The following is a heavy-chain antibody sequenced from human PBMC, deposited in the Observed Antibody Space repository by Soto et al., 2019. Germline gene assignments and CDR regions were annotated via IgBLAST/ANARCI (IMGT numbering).Heavy chain of an antibody. Sequence: SETLSLTCSVSGGSLTGGSYYWSWIRQPPGGGLEWIGYIYYSGSTTYNPSLKSRITISVDTSKNQFSLKLSSVTAADTAVYYCARESETYYDILTGYFLSSGWFDPWGQGTLVTVSS. V-gene: IGHV4-61*01. CDR1: GGSLTGGSYY. CDR3: ARESETYYDILTGYFLSSGWFDP. J-gene: IGHJ5*02. CDR2: IYYSGST. D-gene: IGHD3-9*01.